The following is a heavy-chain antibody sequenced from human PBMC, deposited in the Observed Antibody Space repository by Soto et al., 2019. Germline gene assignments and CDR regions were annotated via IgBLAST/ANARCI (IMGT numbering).Heavy chain of an antibody. V-gene: IGHV3-30*02. D-gene: IGHD6-6*01. J-gene: IGHJ4*02. CDR1: GFTFSSYG. CDR2: ITRDGYNK. CDR3: TKSSGGSSSVGMDY. Sequence: GGSLRLSCAASGFTFSSYGMHWVRQAPGKGLEWVASITRDGYNKYYADSVKGRFTISRDNSRDTLSLQMTALRTEDSSIYYCTKSSGGSSSVGMDYWGQGTRVTVSS.